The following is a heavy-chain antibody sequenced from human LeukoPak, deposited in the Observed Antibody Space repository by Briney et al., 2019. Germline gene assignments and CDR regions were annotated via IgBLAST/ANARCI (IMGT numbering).Heavy chain of an antibody. V-gene: IGHV4-39*01. CDR3: ARGRGSLASILDY. Sequence: PSDPLSLTCTVSGGSSIRSSSYWAWIRQPPGEGLEWVASIYYTGTTYYNPSLKSRVTISMDTSKNQFSLKLSSVAAADTAVYYCARGRGSLASILDYWGRGTLVTVSS. D-gene: IGHD6-6*01. CDR1: GGSSIRSSSY. J-gene: IGHJ4*02. CDR2: IYYTGTT.